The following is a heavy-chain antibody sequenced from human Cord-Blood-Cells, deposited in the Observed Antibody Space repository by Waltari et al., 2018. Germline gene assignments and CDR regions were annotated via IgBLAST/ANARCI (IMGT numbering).Heavy chain of an antibody. V-gene: IGHV1-2*04. CDR3: ARDRLLDYSNYYYGMDV. CDR1: GHTFTGYY. CDR2: INPNSGGT. D-gene: IGHD4-4*01. Sequence: QVQLVQSAAEVKKPAASVKVSCKASGHTFTGYYIPWVRQAPGPGLEWMGWINPNSGGTNYAQKFQGWVTMTRDTSISTAYMELSRLRSDDTAVYYCARDRLLDYSNYYYGMDVWGQGTTVTVSS. J-gene: IGHJ6*02.